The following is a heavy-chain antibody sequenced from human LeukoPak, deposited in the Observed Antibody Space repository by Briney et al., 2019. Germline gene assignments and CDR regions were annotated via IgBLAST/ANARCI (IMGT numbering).Heavy chain of an antibody. CDR1: GYSIRNGYY. CDR3: ASFAGSPPYYFYY. CDR2: IHHSGNT. J-gene: IGHJ4*02. V-gene: IGHV4-38-2*01. Sequence: SETLSLTCAVSGYSIRNGYYWGWIRQPPGKGLEWIGSIHHSGNTYYNPSLKSRVTISVDTSKYQFSLKLSSVTAADTALYYCASFAGSPPYYFYYSGQGTLVTVSS. D-gene: IGHD1-1*01.